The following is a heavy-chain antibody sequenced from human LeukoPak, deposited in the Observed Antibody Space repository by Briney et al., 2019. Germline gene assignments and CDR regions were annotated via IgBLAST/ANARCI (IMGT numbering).Heavy chain of an antibody. Sequence: SETLSLTCTVSGGSISSYYWSWIRQPPGKGLEWIGYIYYSGSTNYNPSPKSRVTISVDTSKNQFSLKLSSVTAADTAVYYCASLSRSSWYPLFDPWGQGTLVTVSS. CDR1: GGSISSYY. J-gene: IGHJ5*02. V-gene: IGHV4-59*01. CDR3: ASLSRSSWYPLFDP. CDR2: IYYSGST. D-gene: IGHD6-13*01.